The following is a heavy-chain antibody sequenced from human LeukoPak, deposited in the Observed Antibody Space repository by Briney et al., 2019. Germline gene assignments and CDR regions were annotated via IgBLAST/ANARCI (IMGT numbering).Heavy chain of an antibody. CDR1: GFTFSTYS. CDR2: ISSSSSTI. D-gene: IGHD3-10*01. V-gene: IGHV3-48*01. J-gene: IGHJ4*02. CDR3: ARDLREVGHDY. Sequence: GGSLRLSCAASGFTFSTYSMNWVAQAPGRGREWVSYISSSSSTIYYADSVKGRFTISRDNAKNSLYLQMNSLRAEDTAVYYCARDLREVGHDYWGQGTLVTVSS.